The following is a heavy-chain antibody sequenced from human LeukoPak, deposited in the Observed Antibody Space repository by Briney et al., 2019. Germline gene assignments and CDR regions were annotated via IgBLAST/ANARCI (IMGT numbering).Heavy chain of an antibody. D-gene: IGHD3-10*01. V-gene: IGHV3-72*01. J-gene: IGHJ5*02. CDR3: ARMFKRGAKVRWFDP. CDR1: GFTFSDHY. Sequence: SGGSLRLSCAASGFTFSDHYMDWVRQAPGKGLEWVGRTRNKANSYTTEYAASVKGRFTISRDNAKNSLYLQMNSLRAEDTAVYYCARMFKRGAKVRWFDPWGQGTLVTVSS. CDR2: TRNKANSYTT.